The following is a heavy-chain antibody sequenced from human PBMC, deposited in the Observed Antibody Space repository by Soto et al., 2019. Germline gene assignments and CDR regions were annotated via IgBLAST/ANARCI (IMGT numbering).Heavy chain of an antibody. V-gene: IGHV1-3*01. CDR2: INAGNGNT. D-gene: IGHD3-3*01. J-gene: IGHJ5*02. Sequence: SSVKVSCKASGYTFTSYAMHWVRQAPGQRLEWMGWINAGNGNTKYSQKFQGRVTITRDTSASTAYMELSSLRSEDTAVYYCARVTDFWSGLNWFDPWGQVTLVTVSS. CDR3: ARVTDFWSGLNWFDP. CDR1: GYTFTSYA.